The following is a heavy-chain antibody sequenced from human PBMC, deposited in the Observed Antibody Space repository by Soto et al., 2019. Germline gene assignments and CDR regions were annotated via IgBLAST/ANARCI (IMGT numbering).Heavy chain of an antibody. CDR1: GFTFSSYS. Sequence: EVQLVESGGGLVKPGGSLRLSCAASGFTFSSYSMNWVRQAPGKGLEWVSSISSSSSYIYYADSVKGRFTISRDNAKNSLYLKMNRLRAEDTAVYYCARDKSPVRYYYESSGYYTSSVDVWGQGTTVTVSS. CDR2: ISSSSSYI. J-gene: IGHJ6*02. CDR3: ARDKSPVRYYYESSGYYTSSVDV. D-gene: IGHD3-22*01. V-gene: IGHV3-21*01.